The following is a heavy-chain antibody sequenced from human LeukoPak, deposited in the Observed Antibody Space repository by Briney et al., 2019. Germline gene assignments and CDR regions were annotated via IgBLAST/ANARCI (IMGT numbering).Heavy chain of an antibody. CDR2: IRYDGSNK. Sequence: GGSLRLSCAASGFTFSSYSMHWVRQAPGKGLEWVAFIRYDGSNKSYADSVKGRFTISKDNSKNTLYLQMNSLRAEDTAVYYCAKGTRDYDYWGQGTLVTVSS. D-gene: IGHD2-2*01. CDR3: AKGTRDYDY. J-gene: IGHJ4*02. CDR1: GFTFSSYS. V-gene: IGHV3-30*02.